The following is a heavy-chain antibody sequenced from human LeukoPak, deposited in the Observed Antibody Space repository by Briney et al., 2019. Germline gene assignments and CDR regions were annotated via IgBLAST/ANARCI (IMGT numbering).Heavy chain of an antibody. Sequence: GGSLRLSCAASGFTFSSYDIHWVRQVPGKGLEWVAFLRYDGGNKYYAESVKGRFTISRDNSKNTLYLQMNSLSAEDTAVYYCARDLFTMVRGPKKGQFDYWGQGTLVTVSS. J-gene: IGHJ4*02. CDR1: GFTFSSYD. CDR3: ARDLFTMVRGPKKGQFDY. V-gene: IGHV3-30*02. D-gene: IGHD3-10*01. CDR2: LRYDGGNK.